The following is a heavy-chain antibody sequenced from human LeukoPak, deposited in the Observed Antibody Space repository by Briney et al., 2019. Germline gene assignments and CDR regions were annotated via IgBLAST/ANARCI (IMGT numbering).Heavy chain of an antibody. CDR1: GYSISSGYY. V-gene: IGHV4-38-2*01. CDR2: IYHSGST. D-gene: IGHD3-16*01. CDR3: ASVWYMDV. J-gene: IGHJ6*03. Sequence: PSETLSLTCAVSGYSISSGYYWGWIRQPPGKGLEWIGSIYHSGSTYYNRSLKSRVTISVDTSKNQFSLKLSSVTAADTAVYYCASVWYMDVWGKGTTVTVSS.